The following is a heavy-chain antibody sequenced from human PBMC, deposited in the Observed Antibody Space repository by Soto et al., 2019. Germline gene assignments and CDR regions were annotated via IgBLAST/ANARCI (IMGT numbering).Heavy chain of an antibody. J-gene: IGHJ4*02. CDR3: ARAMIFGSGELDY. CDR1: GYTFTGHY. D-gene: IGHD3-10*01. V-gene: IGHV1-2*04. Sequence: QVQLVQAGAEVKKPGASVKVSCKASGYTFTGHYILWLRQAPGQGLECMGWVNPISGGTIYAQKFLGWVTMTRDTSTSTAYLELRSLTSDATAVYYCARAMIFGSGELDYWGQGTLGTVSS. CDR2: VNPISGGT.